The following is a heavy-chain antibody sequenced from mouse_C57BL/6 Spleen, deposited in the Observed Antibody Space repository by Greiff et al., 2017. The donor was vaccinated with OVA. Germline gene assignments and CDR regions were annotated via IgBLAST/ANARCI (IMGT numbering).Heavy chain of an antibody. J-gene: IGHJ3*01. D-gene: IGHD2-3*01. Sequence: EVQRVESGPGMVKPSQSLSLTCTVTGYSITSGYDWHWIRHFPGNKLEWMGYISYSGSTNYNPSLKSRISITHDTSKNHFFLKLNSVTTEDTATYYCAREDGYYVWFAYWGQGTLVTVSA. CDR1: GYSITSGYD. CDR3: AREDGYYVWFAY. CDR2: ISYSGST. V-gene: IGHV3-1*01.